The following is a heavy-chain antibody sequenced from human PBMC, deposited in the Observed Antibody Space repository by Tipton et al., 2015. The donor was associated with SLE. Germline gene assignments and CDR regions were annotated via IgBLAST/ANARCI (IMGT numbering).Heavy chain of an antibody. CDR3: AKGSSDVAPDY. Sequence: SLRLSCAVSGFSFSSYTISWVRQAPGEGLEWVSTISGSGGSTYYADSVKGRFTISRDNSKNTLYLQMNSLRAEDTAVYYCAKGSSDVAPDYWGQGNLVTVSS. D-gene: IGHD6-6*01. J-gene: IGHJ4*02. CDR1: GFSFSSYT. V-gene: IGHV3-23*01. CDR2: ISGSGGST.